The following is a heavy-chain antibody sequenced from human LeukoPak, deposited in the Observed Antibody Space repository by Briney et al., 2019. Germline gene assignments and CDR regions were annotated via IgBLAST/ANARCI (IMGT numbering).Heavy chain of an antibody. CDR2: ISYDGSNK. CDR3: AKDSAKKYDDY. Sequence: GGSLRLSCAASGFTFSSYGMHWVRQAPGKGLEWVAVISYDGSNKYYADSVKGRFTISRDNSKNTLYLQMNSLRAEDTAVYYCAKDSAKKYDDYWGQGTLVTVSS. CDR1: GFTFSSYG. D-gene: IGHD2/OR15-2a*01. J-gene: IGHJ4*02. V-gene: IGHV3-30*18.